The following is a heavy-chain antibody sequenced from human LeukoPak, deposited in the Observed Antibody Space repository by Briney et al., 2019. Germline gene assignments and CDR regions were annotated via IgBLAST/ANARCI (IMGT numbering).Heavy chain of an antibody. J-gene: IGHJ3*02. CDR2: IIPIFGTA. CDR1: GGTFSSYA. V-gene: IGHV1-69*05. Sequence: SVKVSCKASGGTFSSYAISWVRQAPGQGLEWMGGIIPIFGTANYAQKFQGRVTITTDESTSTAYMELSSLRSEDTAVYYCARMGLLLWFGELTPGAFDIWGQGTMVTVSS. CDR3: ARMGLLLWFGELTPGAFDI. D-gene: IGHD3-10*01.